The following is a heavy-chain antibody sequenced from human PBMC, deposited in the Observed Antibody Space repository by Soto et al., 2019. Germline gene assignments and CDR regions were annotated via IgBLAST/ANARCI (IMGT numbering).Heavy chain of an antibody. Sequence: QVQLVQSGAEVKKPGSSVKVSCKASGGTFSSYAISWVRQAPGQGLEWMGGIIPIFGTANYAQKFQGRVTITADESTSTADMELSSLRSEDTAVYYCARGGYCSGGSCPGPYYYYYGMDVWGQGTTVTVSS. J-gene: IGHJ6*02. D-gene: IGHD2-15*01. CDR2: IIPIFGTA. CDR1: GGTFSSYA. V-gene: IGHV1-69*01. CDR3: ARGGYCSGGSCPGPYYYYYGMDV.